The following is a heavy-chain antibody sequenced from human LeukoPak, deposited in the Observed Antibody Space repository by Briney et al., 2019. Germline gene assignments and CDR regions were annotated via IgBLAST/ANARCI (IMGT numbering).Heavy chain of an antibody. CDR2: ISGNMIYI. D-gene: IGHD4-23*01. V-gene: IGHV3-21*01. CDR1: GFTFSSDT. CDR3: ARDFRYGGGSRFDY. J-gene: IGHJ4*02. Sequence: PGGSLRLSCAASGFTFSSDTINWVRHAQGKGLEWVSSISGNMIYIYYADSVKGRFTISRDNAKNSLYLQLNSLRAEDTAVYYCARDFRYGGGSRFDYWGQGILVTVSS.